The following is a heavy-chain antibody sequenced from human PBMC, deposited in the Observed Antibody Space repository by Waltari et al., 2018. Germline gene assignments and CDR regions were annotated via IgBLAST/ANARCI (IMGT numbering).Heavy chain of an antibody. J-gene: IGHJ5*02. V-gene: IGHV4-59*11. D-gene: IGHD6-19*01. CDR3: TRFDDNGCSDH. CDR2: IHSGGNT. CDR1: GGSISGQY. Sequence: QVQLQESGPGLVKSSEALSLTYNVSGGSISGQYWSWIRQTPGKGLVWIGNIHSGGNTDDYPSLNRRLTISLDTSEIQFSRKLSSVTAADTAVYFCTRFDDNGCSDHWGQGTLVTVSS.